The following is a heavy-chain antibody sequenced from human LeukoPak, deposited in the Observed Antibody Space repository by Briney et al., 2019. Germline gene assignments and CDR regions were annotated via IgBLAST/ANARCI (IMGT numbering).Heavy chain of an antibody. J-gene: IGHJ4*02. CDR3: ATQYCSGGSCYSGFDY. D-gene: IGHD2-15*01. CDR2: FDPEDGET. Sequence: ASVRVSCKVSGYTLTELSMHWVRQAPGKGLEWMGGFDPEDGETIYAQKFQGRVTMTEDTSTDTAYMELSSLRSEDTAVYYCATQYCSGGSCYSGFDYWGQGTLVTVSS. V-gene: IGHV1-24*01. CDR1: GYTLTELS.